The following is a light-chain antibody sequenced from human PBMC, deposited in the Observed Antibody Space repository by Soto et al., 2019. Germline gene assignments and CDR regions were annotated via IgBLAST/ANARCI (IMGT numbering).Light chain of an antibody. Sequence: EIVLTQSPATLPLSPGGRATLSCRASQSVSSSLAWYQQRPGQAPRLLIYDASNRASGIPARFGGSGSGTDFTLTITRLESEDSAVYYCQQGSSWPRTFGGGTKVEI. V-gene: IGKV3-11*01. J-gene: IGKJ4*01. CDR1: QSVSSS. CDR3: QQGSSWPRT. CDR2: DAS.